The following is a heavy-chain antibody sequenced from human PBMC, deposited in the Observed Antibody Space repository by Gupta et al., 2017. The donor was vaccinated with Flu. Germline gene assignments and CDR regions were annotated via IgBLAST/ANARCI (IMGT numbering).Heavy chain of an antibody. J-gene: IGHJ4*02. V-gene: IGHV3-43*01. CDR1: EYT. Sequence: EYTMHWVRQAPGKGLEWVSLISWDGGTKFYAASVKGRFTISRDNSNKYLYLQMNSLRTEDTAFYYCARDGEQDSSSSPDSWGQGTLVTVSS. CDR2: ISWDGGTK. CDR3: ARDGEQDSSSSPDS. D-gene: IGHD6-6*01.